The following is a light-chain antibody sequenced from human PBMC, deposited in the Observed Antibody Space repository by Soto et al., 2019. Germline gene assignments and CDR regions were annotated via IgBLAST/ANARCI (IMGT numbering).Light chain of an antibody. V-gene: IGLV2-14*01. J-gene: IGLJ1*01. CDR2: EVN. Sequence: QSALTQPASVSVSPGQSITISCTGTSSDVGAYNYVSWYQQHPVKAPKLIIYEVNNRPSGVSNRFSGSKSGNTASLTISGLQAEDEADYYCSSHTRSSTYVFGTGTKVTAL. CDR3: SSHTRSSTYV. CDR1: SSDVGAYNY.